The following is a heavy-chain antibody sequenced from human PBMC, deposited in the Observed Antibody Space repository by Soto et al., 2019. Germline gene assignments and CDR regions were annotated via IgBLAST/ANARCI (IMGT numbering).Heavy chain of an antibody. CDR1: GFTFSSYA. CDR3: ARDPLWGTAMVLWYFDL. V-gene: IGHV3-30-3*01. Sequence: QVQLVESGGGVVQPGRSLRLSCAASGFTFSSYAMHWVRQAPGKGLEWVAVISYDGSNKYYADSVNGRFTISRDNSKNTLYLQMTSLRAEDTAVYYCARDPLWGTAMVLWYFDLWGRGTLGNVSA. CDR2: ISYDGSNK. J-gene: IGHJ2*01. D-gene: IGHD5-18*01.